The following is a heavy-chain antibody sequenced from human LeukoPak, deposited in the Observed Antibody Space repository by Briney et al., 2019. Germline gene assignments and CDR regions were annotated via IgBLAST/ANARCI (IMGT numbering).Heavy chain of an antibody. V-gene: IGHV5-51*01. CDR2: IYPGDSDT. CDR3: TTNARGSSWQIIDY. J-gene: IGHJ4*02. D-gene: IGHD6-13*01. Sequence: GESLKISCKGSGYSFSNYWIGWVRQMPGKGLEWMGIIYPGDSDTRYSPSFQGQVTISADKSISTAYLQWSSLKASDTAMYYCTTNARGSSWQIIDYWGQGTLVTVSS. CDR1: GYSFSNYW.